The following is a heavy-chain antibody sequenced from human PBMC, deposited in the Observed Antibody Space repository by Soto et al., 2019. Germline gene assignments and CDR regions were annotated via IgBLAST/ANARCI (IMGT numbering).Heavy chain of an antibody. CDR3: AREGILGLFDAYDL. D-gene: IGHD3-3*01. Sequence: EASVKVSCKASVFTSSGISWVRQAPGQRLEWMGWISTHNGNTIYAQKFQGRVIMTMDTSTTTVYMELRSLRPDDTAVYLCAREGILGLFDAYDLRGQGTMVTVSS. V-gene: IGHV1-18*04. J-gene: IGHJ3*01. CDR1: VFTSSG. CDR2: ISTHNGNT.